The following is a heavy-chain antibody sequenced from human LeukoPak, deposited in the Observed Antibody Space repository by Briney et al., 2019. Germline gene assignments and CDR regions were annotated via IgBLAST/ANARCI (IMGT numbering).Heavy chain of an antibody. CDR3: ARGWLQSGFDS. V-gene: IGHV4-39*01. CDR1: GGSISSTTYY. D-gene: IGHD5-24*01. CDR2: IYYRGST. Sequence: SETLSLTCTVSGGSISSTTYYWGWIRQPPGKGLEWIGNIYYRGSTYYNPSLKSRVTISVDTSKNQFSLKLSSVTAADTAVYYCARGWLQSGFDSWGQGTLVTVSS. J-gene: IGHJ4*02.